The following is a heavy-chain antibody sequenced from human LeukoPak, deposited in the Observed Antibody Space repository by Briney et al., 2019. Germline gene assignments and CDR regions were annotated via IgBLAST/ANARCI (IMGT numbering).Heavy chain of an antibody. V-gene: IGHV1-2*02. J-gene: IGHJ4*02. D-gene: IGHD5-24*01. CDR3: ARMTRRDGYNYFDY. CDR1: AYTFTGYY. CDR2: INPNSGGT. Sequence: ASVKVSCKASAYTFTGYYMHWVRQAPGQGLEWMGWINPNSGGTNYAQKFQGRVTITADKSTSTAYMELSSLRSEDTAVYYCARMTRRDGYNYFDYWGQGTLVTVSS.